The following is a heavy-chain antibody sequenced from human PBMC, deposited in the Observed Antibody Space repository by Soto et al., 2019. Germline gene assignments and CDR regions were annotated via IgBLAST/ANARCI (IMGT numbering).Heavy chain of an antibody. D-gene: IGHD2-15*01. J-gene: IGHJ1*01. V-gene: IGHV3-33*01. CDR1: GFTFSSYG. CDR2: IWYDGSNK. CDR3: ARSGYCSGGSCNSGSAFQH. Sequence: QVQLVESGGGVVQPGRSLRLSCAASGFTFSSYGMHWVRQAPGKGLEWVAVIWYDGSNKYYADSVKGRFTISRDNSKNTLYLQMNSLRAEDTAVYYCARSGYCSGGSCNSGSAFQHWGQGTLVTVSS.